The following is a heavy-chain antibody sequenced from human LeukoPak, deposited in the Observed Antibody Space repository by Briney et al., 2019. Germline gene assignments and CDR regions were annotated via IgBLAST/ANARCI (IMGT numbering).Heavy chain of an antibody. J-gene: IGHJ6*03. Sequence: SQTLSLTCVISGDSVSSNSAAWNWIRQSPSRGLEWLGRTYYRSKWYNDYAVSVKSRITINPDTSKNQFSLQLNSVTPEDTAVYYCARMLKDIVVVPAPNGGLADYYYMDVWGKGTTVTVSS. CDR3: ARMLKDIVVVPAPNGGLADYYYMDV. CDR2: TYYRSKWYN. D-gene: IGHD2-2*01. CDR1: GDSVSSNSAA. V-gene: IGHV6-1*01.